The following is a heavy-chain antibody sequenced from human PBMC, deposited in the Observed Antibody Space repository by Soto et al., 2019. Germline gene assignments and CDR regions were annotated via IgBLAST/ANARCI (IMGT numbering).Heavy chain of an antibody. CDR3: ARVAVAGTSTHNHGFDY. J-gene: IGHJ4*02. CDR1: GDIFTSYG. CDR2: ISAYKGDT. Sequence: ASVKVSCKAAGDIFTSYGISWVRQAPGQGLEWMGWISAYKGDTKYAQILQGRVTMTTDTSTRTAYMELRSLRSDETAVYYCARVAVAGTSTHNHGFDYWGQGTRITVSS. D-gene: IGHD6-19*01. V-gene: IGHV1-18*01.